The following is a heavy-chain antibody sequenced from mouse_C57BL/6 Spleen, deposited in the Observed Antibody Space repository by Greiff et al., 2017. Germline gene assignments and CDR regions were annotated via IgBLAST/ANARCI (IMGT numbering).Heavy chain of an antibody. Sequence: QVQLQQPGAELVKPGASVKLSCKASGYTFTSYWMQWVKQRPGPGLEWIGEIDPSDSYTNYNQKFKGKATLTVDTSSSTAYMQLSSLTSEDSAVYYCARKRGWESYFDYWGQGTTLTVSS. CDR2: IDPSDSYT. D-gene: IGHD3-3*01. J-gene: IGHJ2*01. CDR1: GYTFTSYW. V-gene: IGHV1-50*01. CDR3: ARKRGWESYFDY.